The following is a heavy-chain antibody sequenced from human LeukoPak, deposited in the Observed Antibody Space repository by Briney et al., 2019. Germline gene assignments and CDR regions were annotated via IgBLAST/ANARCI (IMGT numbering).Heavy chain of an antibody. CDR1: GGSISSGSYY. CDR3: ARGGLLEWLSSYYYYYMDV. Sequence: SETLSLTCTVSGGSISSGSYYWRWIRQPAGTGLEWIGRIYTSGSTNYNPSLKSRVTISVDTSKNQFSLKLSSVTAADTAVYYCARGGLLEWLSSYYYYYMDVWGKGTTVTVSS. V-gene: IGHV4-61*02. D-gene: IGHD3-3*01. J-gene: IGHJ6*03. CDR2: IYTSGST.